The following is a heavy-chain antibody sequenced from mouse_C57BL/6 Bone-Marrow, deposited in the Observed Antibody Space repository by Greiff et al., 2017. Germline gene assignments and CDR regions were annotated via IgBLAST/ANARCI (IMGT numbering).Heavy chain of an antibody. D-gene: IGHD3-2*02. CDR1: GYSITSGYY. Sequence: EVKLMESGPGLVKPSQSLSLTCSVTGYSITSGYYWNWIRQFPGNKLEWMGYISYDGSNNYNPSLKNRISITRDTSKNQFFLKLNSVTTEDTATYYCARGGLRSPYAMDYWGQGTSVTVSS. CDR3: ARGGLRSPYAMDY. J-gene: IGHJ4*01. V-gene: IGHV3-6*01. CDR2: ISYDGSN.